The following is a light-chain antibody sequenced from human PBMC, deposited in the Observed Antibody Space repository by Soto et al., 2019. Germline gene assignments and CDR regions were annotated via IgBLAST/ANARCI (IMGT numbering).Light chain of an antibody. CDR3: QQSYRTPYT. CDR1: QDIDIY. Sequence: TQMTQSPSSLSASVGDRVIITCRASQDIDIYLSWYQQKPGKVPKLLIYDKSTLRSGVPSRFSGSGSGTDFTLTINNLQPEDFAIYYCQQSYRTPYTFGQGTKV. V-gene: IGKV1-39*01. J-gene: IGKJ2*01. CDR2: DKS.